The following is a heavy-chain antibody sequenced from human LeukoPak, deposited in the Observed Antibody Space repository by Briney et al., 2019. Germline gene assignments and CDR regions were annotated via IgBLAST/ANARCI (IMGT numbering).Heavy chain of an antibody. CDR3: AHKVEVGVNTRYCQH. D-gene: IGHD1-26*01. CDR1: GFSLSTSGRG. V-gene: IGHV2-5*02. Sequence: RESGPTLVEATQTLTLTCTFSGFSLSTSGRGVGWIRQRLGKTLEWLALIYWDDDKRYSPSLKSRLTITKDTSKNQVVLTMTNMDPVDTATYYCAHKVEVGVNTRYCQHWGQGTLVTVSS. J-gene: IGHJ1*01. CDR2: IYWDDDK.